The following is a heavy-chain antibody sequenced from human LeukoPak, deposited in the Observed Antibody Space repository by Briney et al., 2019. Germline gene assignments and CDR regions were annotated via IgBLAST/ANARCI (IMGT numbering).Heavy chain of an antibody. CDR2: INPNSGGT. D-gene: IGHD3-22*01. Sequence: ASVKVSCKASGYTFTGYYMHWVRQAPGQGLEWMGWINPNSGGTNYAQKFQGRVTMTRDTSISTAYMELSSLRSEDTAVYYCARGRRYDSSGYSFDYWGQGTLVTVSS. CDR1: GYTFTGYY. CDR3: ARGRRYDSSGYSFDY. J-gene: IGHJ4*02. V-gene: IGHV1-2*02.